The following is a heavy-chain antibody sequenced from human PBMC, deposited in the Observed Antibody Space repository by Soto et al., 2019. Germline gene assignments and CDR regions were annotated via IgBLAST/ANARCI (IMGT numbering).Heavy chain of an antibody. J-gene: IGHJ4*02. CDR1: GFTFSSYG. CDR2: IWYDGSNK. V-gene: IGHV3-33*01. Sequence: QVQLVESGGGVVQPGRSLRLSCAASGFTFSSYGMHWVRQAPGKGLEWVAVIWYDGSNKYYADSVKGRFTISRDNSKNTLYLQMNSLRAEDTAVYYCARDAELAAADYWGQGTLVTVSS. CDR3: ARDAELAAADY. D-gene: IGHD6-13*01.